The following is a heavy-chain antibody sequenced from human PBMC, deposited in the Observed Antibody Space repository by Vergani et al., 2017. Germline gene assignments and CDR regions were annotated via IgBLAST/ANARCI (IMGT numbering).Heavy chain of an antibody. Sequence: QLQLQESGPGLVKPSETLSLTCTVPGGSISSSSYYWGWIRQPPGKGLEWIGSTYYSGSTYYNPSLKSRVTISVDTSKNQFSLKLSSVTAADTAVYYCARVYSSSWYVWFDPWSQGTLVTVSS. CDR1: GGSISSSSYY. CDR3: ARVYSSSWYVWFDP. V-gene: IGHV4-39*07. CDR2: TYYSGST. D-gene: IGHD6-13*01. J-gene: IGHJ5*02.